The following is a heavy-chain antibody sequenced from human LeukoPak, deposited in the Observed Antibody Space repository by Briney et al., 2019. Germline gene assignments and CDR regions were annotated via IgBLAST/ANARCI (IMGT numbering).Heavy chain of an antibody. CDR2: INRGGST. V-gene: IGHV3-66*01. D-gene: IGHD2-8*01. CDR1: GFTVSSNY. J-gene: IGHJ4*02. Sequence: GGSLRLSCAASGFTVSSNYMTWVRQAPGKGLEWVSAINRGGSTFYADSVKGRFTVSRDDSKNTLYLQMNSLRAEDTAVYYCVFNGYWGQGTLVSVSS. CDR3: VFNGY.